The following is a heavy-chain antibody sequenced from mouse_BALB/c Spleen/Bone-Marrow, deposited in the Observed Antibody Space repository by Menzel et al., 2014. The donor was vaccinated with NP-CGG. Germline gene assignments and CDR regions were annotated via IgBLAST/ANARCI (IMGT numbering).Heavy chain of an antibody. Sequence: VMLVESGPGLVSPSQSLSIPCTVSGFSLTSYGVHWVRQPPGKGLEWLGVIWAGGSTNYNSDLMSRLSISKDNTKCQVFLKMNSLQTDDTAMYYCARVIRYESYFDYWGQGTTLTVSS. V-gene: IGHV2-9*02. CDR3: ARVIRYESYFDY. J-gene: IGHJ2*01. CDR2: IWAGGST. CDR1: GFSLTSYG. D-gene: IGHD2-14*01.